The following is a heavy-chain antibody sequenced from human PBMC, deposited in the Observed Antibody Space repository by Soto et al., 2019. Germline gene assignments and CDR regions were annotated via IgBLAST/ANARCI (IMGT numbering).Heavy chain of an antibody. CDR1: GFSLSTSGVG. J-gene: IGHJ4*02. Sequence: QITLKESGPTLVKPTQTLTLTCTFSGFSLSTSGVGVGWIRQPPGKALEWLALIYWDDDKRYSPSLKSRLTITKDTXXNXVXXTMTNMDPVDTATYYCAHRRYYDSSGYYTDRRFDYWGQGTLVTVSS. CDR3: AHRRYYDSSGYYTDRRFDY. CDR2: IYWDDDK. D-gene: IGHD3-22*01. V-gene: IGHV2-5*02.